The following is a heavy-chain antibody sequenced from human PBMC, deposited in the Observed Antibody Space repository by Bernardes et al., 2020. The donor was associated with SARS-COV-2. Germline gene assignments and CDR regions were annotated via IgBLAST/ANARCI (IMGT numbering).Heavy chain of an antibody. CDR2: IYSGGNT. CDR3: ARDYPDPAD. D-gene: IGHD6-13*01. Sequence: GGSLRLSCAASGFTVSSNYMSWVRQAPGKGLEWVAVIYSGGNTYYADSVKDRFTISRDNSKNTLYLQMNSLRAEDTAVYYCARDYPDPADWGQGTLVTVSS. J-gene: IGHJ4*02. CDR1: GFTVSSNY. V-gene: IGHV3-66*01.